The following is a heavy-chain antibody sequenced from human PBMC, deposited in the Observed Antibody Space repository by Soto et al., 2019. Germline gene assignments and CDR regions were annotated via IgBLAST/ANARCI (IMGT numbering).Heavy chain of an antibody. D-gene: IGHD3-22*01. J-gene: IGHJ5*02. CDR2: LNGSGGST. Sequence: EVQLLESGGGLVQPGGSLRLSCAASGFTFSSYAMSWVRQAPGKGLEWVSALNGSGGSTYNADSVKGRFTISRDNSKNTLSLQINSLRAEDTAVYYCAKDSRYYDSSGYYYSWFDPWGQGTLVTVSS. CDR3: AKDSRYYDSSGYYYSWFDP. V-gene: IGHV3-23*01. CDR1: GFTFSSYA.